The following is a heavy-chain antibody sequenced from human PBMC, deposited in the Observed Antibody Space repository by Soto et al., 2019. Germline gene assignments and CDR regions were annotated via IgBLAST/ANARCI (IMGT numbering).Heavy chain of an antibody. J-gene: IGHJ6*02. D-gene: IGHD1-26*01. CDR2: INHSGST. CDR1: GGSFSGYY. V-gene: IGHV4-34*01. CDR3: AGLGPPDYCLDV. Sequence: PSETLSLTCAVYGGSFSGYYWTWIRQPPGTGLEWIGEINHSGSTNYNPSLKSRVTISVDKSKSQFSLKLNSVTAADTAVYYCAGLGPPDYCLDVWGQGTTVT.